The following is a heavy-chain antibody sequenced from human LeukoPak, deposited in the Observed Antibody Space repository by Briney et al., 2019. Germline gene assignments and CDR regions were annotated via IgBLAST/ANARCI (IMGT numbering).Heavy chain of an antibody. CDR1: GFSVSSNY. J-gene: IGHJ4*02. CDR2: IYSDGST. V-gene: IGHV3-53*01. CDR3: ARATLDN. Sequence: GGSLRLSCAASGFSVSSNYISWVRQAPGKGLEWVSVIYSDGSTKYADSVKARFTISRDNSKNTVYLQMNSLRVGDTAVYYCARATLDNWGQGTLVTVSS.